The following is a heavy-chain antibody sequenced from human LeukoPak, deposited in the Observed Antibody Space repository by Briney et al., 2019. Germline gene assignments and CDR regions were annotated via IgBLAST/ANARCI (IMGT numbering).Heavy chain of an antibody. Sequence: SVKVSCKASGGTFSSYAISWVRQAPGQGLEWMGGIIPIFGTANYAQKFQGRVTITADESTSTAYMELSSLRSEDTAVYYCASGSGSYMGAPATGYYYYYYMDVWGKGTTVTVSS. CDR3: ASGSGSYMGAPATGYYYYYYMDV. V-gene: IGHV1-69*13. D-gene: IGHD1-26*01. CDR1: GGTFSSYA. CDR2: IIPIFGTA. J-gene: IGHJ6*03.